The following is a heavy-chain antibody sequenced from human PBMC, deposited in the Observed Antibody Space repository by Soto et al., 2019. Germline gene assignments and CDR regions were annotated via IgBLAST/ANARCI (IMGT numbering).Heavy chain of an antibody. CDR1: GFTFSSYA. V-gene: IGHV3-30-3*01. Sequence: QVQLVESGGGVVQPGRSLRLSCAASGFTFSSYAMHWVRQAPGKGLERVAVISYDGSNKYYADSVKSRFTISRDNSKNALYLQMTGLRAEDTAVYYCARDLRGHGTYYDFRSGYLMGYWGQGTLVTVSS. J-gene: IGHJ4*02. CDR2: ISYDGSNK. D-gene: IGHD3-3*01. CDR3: ARDLRGHGTYYDFRSGYLMGY.